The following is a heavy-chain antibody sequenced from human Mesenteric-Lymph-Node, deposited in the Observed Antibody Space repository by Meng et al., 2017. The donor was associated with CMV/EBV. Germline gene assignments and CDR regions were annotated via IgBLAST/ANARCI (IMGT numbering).Heavy chain of an antibody. CDR1: GFSFSSYA. CDR3: APSWGGSSWYFDY. Sequence: GESLKISCVVSGFSFSSYAMSWVRQAPGKGLEWVAFVHYDGTNKYYADSVKGRFTISRDNSKNTLYLQMNSLKPEDTAVYYCAPSWGGSSWYFDYWGQGTLVTVSS. D-gene: IGHD6-13*01. J-gene: IGHJ4*02. CDR2: VHYDGTNK. V-gene: IGHV3-30*02.